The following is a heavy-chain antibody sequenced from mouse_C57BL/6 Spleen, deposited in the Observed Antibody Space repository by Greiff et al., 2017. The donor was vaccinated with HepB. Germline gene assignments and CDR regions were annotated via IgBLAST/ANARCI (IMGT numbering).Heavy chain of an antibody. Sequence: EAGGGLVQPKGSLKLSCAASGFTFNTYAMHWVRQAPGKGLEGVARIRSKSSNYATYYADSVKDRFTISRVDSQSMLYLQMNNLKTEDTAMYYCVGGAAQAEAWFAYWGQGTLVTVSA. J-gene: IGHJ3*01. CDR2: IRSKSSNYAT. CDR3: VGGAAQAEAWFAY. D-gene: IGHD3-2*02. V-gene: IGHV10-3*01. CDR1: GFTFNTYA.